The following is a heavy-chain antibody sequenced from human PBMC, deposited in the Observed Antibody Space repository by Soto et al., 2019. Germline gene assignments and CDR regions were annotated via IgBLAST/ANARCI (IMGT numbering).Heavy chain of an antibody. CDR1: GYTLSSYG. J-gene: IGHJ4*02. Sequence: QVQLVQSGAEVKKPGASEKVSCKASGYTLSSYGISWVRQAPGQGLEWMGWINTYNGNTNYAQKFQGRVTMTTDTSTSTAYMELRSLRSDDTAVYYCARLLMTTDHPGDYWGQGTLVTVSS. D-gene: IGHD4-17*01. CDR2: INTYNGNT. CDR3: ARLLMTTDHPGDY. V-gene: IGHV1-18*01.